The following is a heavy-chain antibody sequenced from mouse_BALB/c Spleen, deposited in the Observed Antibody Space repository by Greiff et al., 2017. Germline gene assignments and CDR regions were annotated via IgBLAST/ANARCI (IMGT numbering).Heavy chain of an antibody. CDR1: GFAFSSYD. V-gene: IGHV5-12-1*01. CDR3: ARLRDGYVYAMDY. D-gene: IGHD2-3*01. Sequence: EVKLMESGGGLVKPGGSLKLSCAASGFAFSSYDMSWVRQTPEKRLEWVAYISSGGGSTYYPDTVKGRFTISRDNAKNTLYLQMSSLKSEDTAMYYCARLRDGYVYAMDYWGQGTSVTVSS. J-gene: IGHJ4*01. CDR2: ISSGGGST.